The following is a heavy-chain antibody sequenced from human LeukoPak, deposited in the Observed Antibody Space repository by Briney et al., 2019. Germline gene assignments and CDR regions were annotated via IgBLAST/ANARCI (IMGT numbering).Heavy chain of an antibody. CDR3: ARGYSSGWYHPFDY. J-gene: IGHJ4*02. Sequence: PGRSLRLSCAASGFTFSSYAMHWVRQAPGKGLEWVAVISYDGSNKYYADSVKSRFTISRDNSKNTLYLQMNSLRAEDTAVYYCARGYSSGWYHPFDYWGQGTLVTVSS. CDR1: GFTFSSYA. V-gene: IGHV3-30*04. D-gene: IGHD6-19*01. CDR2: ISYDGSNK.